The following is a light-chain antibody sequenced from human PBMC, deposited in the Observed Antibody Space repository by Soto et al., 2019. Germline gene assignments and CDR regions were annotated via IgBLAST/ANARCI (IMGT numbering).Light chain of an antibody. CDR3: GSWDSSLSADG. V-gene: IGLV1-51*01. J-gene: IGLJ1*01. CDR2: DDD. CDR1: SSNIGGNS. Sequence: SVLTQPPSVSAAPCQKDTISCSGSSSNIGGNSVSWYQQLLGRAPKLRTDDDDRRPSGIRDRFSGSKSGTSATLRMPGFRTGNQADYNSGSWDSSLSADGCGTATKVTV.